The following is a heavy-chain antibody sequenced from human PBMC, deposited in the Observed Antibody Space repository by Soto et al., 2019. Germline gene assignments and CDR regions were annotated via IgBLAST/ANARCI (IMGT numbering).Heavy chain of an antibody. CDR3: ARRQTTVTSYYYYYGMDV. Sequence: GESLKISCKGSGYTFTTYWIGWVRQMPGKGLEWMGIIYPHDSDTRYSPSFQGQVTISADKSISTAYLQWSSLKASDTAMYYCARRQTTVTSYYYYYGMDVWGQGTTVTVSS. D-gene: IGHD4-4*01. CDR1: GYTFTTYW. CDR2: IYPHDSDT. J-gene: IGHJ6*02. V-gene: IGHV5-51*01.